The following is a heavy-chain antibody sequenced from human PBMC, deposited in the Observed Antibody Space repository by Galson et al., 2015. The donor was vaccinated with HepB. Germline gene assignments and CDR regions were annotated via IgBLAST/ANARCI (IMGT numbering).Heavy chain of an antibody. D-gene: IGHD3-10*01. CDR1: GDSVSSKRAG. CDR3: ARADDTGAFDI. CDR2: TFYRSKWKN. V-gene: IGHV6-1*01. J-gene: IGHJ3*02. Sequence: CAISGDSVSSKRAGWNWIRQSPSTGLEWLGRTFYRSKWKNDYAAYPKSRITVNPDTSKNQFSLQLNSVTPEDTAVYYCARADDTGAFDIWGQGTMVTVSS.